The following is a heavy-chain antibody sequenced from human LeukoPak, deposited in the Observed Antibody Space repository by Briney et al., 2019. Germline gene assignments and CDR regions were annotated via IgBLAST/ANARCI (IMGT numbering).Heavy chain of an antibody. J-gene: IGHJ4*02. Sequence: PSETLSLTCTVSGGSISIYYWSWIRQPPGKGLEWLGYVYNSGSTEYNPSLKSRVTISADTTKNQFSLKLSSVTAADTAVYYCVRDRELFYWGQGTLVTVSS. CDR3: VRDRELFY. V-gene: IGHV4-59*01. CDR1: GGSISIYY. CDR2: VYNSGST. D-gene: IGHD1-7*01.